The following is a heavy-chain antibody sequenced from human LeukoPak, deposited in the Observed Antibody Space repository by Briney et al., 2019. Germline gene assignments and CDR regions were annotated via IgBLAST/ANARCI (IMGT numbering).Heavy chain of an antibody. Sequence: SVKVSCKASGGTFSSYAISWVRQAPGQGLELMGRIIPIFGTANYAQKFQGRVTITTDESTSTAYMELSSLRSEDTAVYYCARDLSLRSYGSGSNWFDPWGQGTPVTVSS. CDR2: IIPIFGTA. CDR3: ARDLSLRSYGSGSNWFDP. V-gene: IGHV1-69*05. D-gene: IGHD3-10*01. J-gene: IGHJ5*02. CDR1: GGTFSSYA.